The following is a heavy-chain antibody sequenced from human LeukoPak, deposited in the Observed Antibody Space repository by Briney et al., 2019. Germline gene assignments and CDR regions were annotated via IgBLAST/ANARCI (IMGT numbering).Heavy chain of an antibody. V-gene: IGHV4-59*12. CDR3: AGPLMVRGVIGPYYYYYGMDV. D-gene: IGHD3-10*01. J-gene: IGHJ6*02. CDR2: IHYSGAT. Sequence: SETLSLTCTVSGDSISGDFWSWIRQTPGKGLEWIGYIHYSGATNYNPSLKSRVTMSVDTSKDQFSLKLSSVTAADTAVYYCAGPLMVRGVIGPYYYYYGMDVWGQGTTVTVSS. CDR1: GDSISGDF.